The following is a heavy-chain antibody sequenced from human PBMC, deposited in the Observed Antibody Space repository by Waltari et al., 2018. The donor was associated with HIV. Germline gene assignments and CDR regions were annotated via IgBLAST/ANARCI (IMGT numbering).Heavy chain of an antibody. J-gene: IGHJ6*02. V-gene: IGHV3-23*01. Sequence: EVQLLESGGGLVQLGQSLRLSSTVPGFSSVTSAMSWVRQATGKGLEWVSAISGTGDHTFYADSVKGRFTISRDNSKRTLYLQMNSLRAEDTALYYCARHSSSHPYYYAMDVWGQGTTVTVSS. D-gene: IGHD6-13*01. CDR2: ISGTGDHT. CDR3: ARHSSSHPYYYAMDV. CDR1: GFSSVTSA.